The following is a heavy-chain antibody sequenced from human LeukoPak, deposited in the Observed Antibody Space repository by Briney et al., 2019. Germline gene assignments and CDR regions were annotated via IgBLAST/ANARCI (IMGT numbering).Heavy chain of an antibody. D-gene: IGHD3-3*01. CDR3: ARQEGRFGVVPPFDP. J-gene: IGHJ5*02. Sequence: PSETLPLTCAVYGGSFSGYYWSWIRQPPGKGLEWIGEINHSGSTNYNPALKSRVTISVDTSKNQFSLKLSSVTAADTAVYYCARQEGRFGVVPPFDPWGQGTLVTVSS. V-gene: IGHV4-34*01. CDR2: INHSGST. CDR1: GGSFSGYY.